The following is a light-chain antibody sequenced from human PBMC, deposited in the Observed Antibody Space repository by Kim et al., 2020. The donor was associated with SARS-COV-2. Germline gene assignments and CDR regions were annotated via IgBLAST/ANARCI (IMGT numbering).Light chain of an antibody. CDR3: QQYKSNSVT. CDR1: QSISGW. J-gene: IGKJ4*01. CDR2: DAS. V-gene: IGKV1-5*01. Sequence: ASVGDRVHITCRASQSISGWLAWYQQKPGKAPSLLIFDASTLESGVPSRFYGSGSGTEFTLTITSLQPDDFATYYCQQYKSNSVTFGGGTKVDIK.